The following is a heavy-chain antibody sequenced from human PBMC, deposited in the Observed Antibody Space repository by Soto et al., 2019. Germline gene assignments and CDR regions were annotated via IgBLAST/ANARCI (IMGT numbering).Heavy chain of an antibody. CDR3: AASGRYVLVYDYKDTEGLEI. D-gene: IGHD4-4*01. J-gene: IGHJ3*02. Sequence: QVQLVQSGPEVKKPGSSVKVSCEASGGTFSNFAVNWVRQAPGQGLEWVGGIIPLFNVATYAQKFEGRVTMVADESTSTAYMDLRSLRFDDRAVYYCAASGRYVLVYDYKDTEGLEIWGPGTMVTVSS. CDR1: GGTFSNFA. V-gene: IGHV1-69*01. CDR2: IIPLFNVA.